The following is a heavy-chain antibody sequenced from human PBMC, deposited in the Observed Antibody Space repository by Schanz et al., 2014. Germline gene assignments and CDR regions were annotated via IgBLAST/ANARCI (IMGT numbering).Heavy chain of an antibody. V-gene: IGHV3-23*01. CDR2: ISSGGGST. J-gene: IGHJ4*02. D-gene: IGHD5-12*01. Sequence: EVHLLESGGGLVEPGGSLRLSCATSGFSLDIFAVSWVRQAPGKGLEWVSSISSGGGSTYYADSVKGRFTISRDNSKNTLYLQMKSLRAEDTAVYYCARDFHGYGPHLDYWGQGSLVTVSS. CDR1: GFSLDIFA. CDR3: ARDFHGYGPHLDY.